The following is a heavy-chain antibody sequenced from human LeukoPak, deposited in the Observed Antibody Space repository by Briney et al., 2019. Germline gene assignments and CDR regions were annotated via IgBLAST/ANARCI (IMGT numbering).Heavy chain of an antibody. CDR2: IYHSGST. CDR3: ARKGGGSWYFDY. J-gene: IGHJ4*02. D-gene: IGHD6-13*01. Sequence: SETLSLTYAVSGYSITSDYYWGWIRQPPGKGLEWIGSIYHSGSTYYNPSLKSRVAMSIDTSKNQFSLRLNSVTAADTAVYYCARKGGGSWYFDYWGQGTLVTVSS. CDR1: GYSITSDYY. V-gene: IGHV4-38-2*01.